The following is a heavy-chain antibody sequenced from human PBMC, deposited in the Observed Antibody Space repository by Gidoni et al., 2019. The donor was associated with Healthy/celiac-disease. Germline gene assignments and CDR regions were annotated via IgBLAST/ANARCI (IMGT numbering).Heavy chain of an antibody. Sequence: HLQLQESGPGLVKPSETLSLTCTVSGDSISSRSYYWAWIRNLPGKGPELIGSIFYSRSPYYNPSLKSRITISVDTSKNQFSLRLSSVTAADTSAYYCARLFSGYFDYWGQGTLVTVSS. CDR1: GDSISSRSYY. CDR3: ARLFSGYFDY. CDR2: IFYSRSP. J-gene: IGHJ4*02. V-gene: IGHV4-39*01. D-gene: IGHD3-10*01.